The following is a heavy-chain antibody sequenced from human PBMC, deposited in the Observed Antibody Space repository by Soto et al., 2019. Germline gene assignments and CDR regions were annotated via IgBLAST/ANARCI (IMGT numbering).Heavy chain of an antibody. CDR1: GYTFTTYY. CDR2: ITPSSGST. D-gene: IGHD4-17*01. CDR3: ARAVSTKTARIDY. J-gene: IGHJ4*02. Sequence: QVQLVQSGAEVKNPGASVKVSCKASGYTFTTYYMHWLRQARGQGLEWMGIITPSSGSTRYEQKCQDRVTMTRDTSTSTVSMELSSLRSEDTAVYYCARAVSTKTARIDYWGQGTLVTVSS. V-gene: IGHV1-46*01.